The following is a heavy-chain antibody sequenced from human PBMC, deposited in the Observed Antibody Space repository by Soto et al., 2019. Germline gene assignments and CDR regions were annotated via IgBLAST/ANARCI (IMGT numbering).Heavy chain of an antibody. CDR3: ARSIVLGVAAIYYGMDV. J-gene: IGHJ6*02. CDR2: ISYDGSNK. Sequence: QVQLVESGGGVVQPGRSLRLSCAASGFTFSSYAMHWVRQAPGKGLEWVAVISYDGSNKYYADSVKGRFTISRDNSKNTLYLQMNSLRAEDTAVYYCARSIVLGVAAIYYGMDVWGQGTTVTVSS. V-gene: IGHV3-30-3*01. D-gene: IGHD2-15*01. CDR1: GFTFSSYA.